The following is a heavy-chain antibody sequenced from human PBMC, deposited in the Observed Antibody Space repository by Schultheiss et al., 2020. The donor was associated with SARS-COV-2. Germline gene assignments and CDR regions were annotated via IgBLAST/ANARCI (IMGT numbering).Heavy chain of an antibody. J-gene: IGHJ5*02. V-gene: IGHV4-61*08. D-gene: IGHD1-26*01. Sequence: SQTLSLTCTVSGGSISSGGYYWSWIRQPPGRGLEWIGYIYYSGSTNYNPSLKSRVTISVDTTKNQFSLKLSSVTAADTAVYYCARSRRVWEPSLFDPWGQGTLVTVSS. CDR1: GGSISSGGYY. CDR2: IYYSGST. CDR3: ARSRRVWEPSLFDP.